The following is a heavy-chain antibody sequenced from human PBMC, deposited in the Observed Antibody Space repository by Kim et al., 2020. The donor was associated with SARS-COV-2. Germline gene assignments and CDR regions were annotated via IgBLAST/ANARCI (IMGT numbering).Heavy chain of an antibody. V-gene: IGHV4-59*01. J-gene: IGHJ4*02. CDR3: ARDSSGWVLDY. D-gene: IGHD6-19*01. Sequence: TNYNPSRKSRVTISIETSKNQFSLKLSSVTAADTAIYYCARDSSGWVLDYWGQGTLVTVSS. CDR2: T.